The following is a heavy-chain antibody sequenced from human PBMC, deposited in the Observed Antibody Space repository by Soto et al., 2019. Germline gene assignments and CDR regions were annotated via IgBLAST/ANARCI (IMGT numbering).Heavy chain of an antibody. J-gene: IGHJ5*02. D-gene: IGHD3-3*01. Sequence: ASVKVSCKASGYTFTSYYMHWVRQAPGQGLEWMGIINPSGGSTSYAQKFQGRVTMTRDTSTSTVYMELSSLRSEDTAVYYCAREVKKRALNVLRFLEWSSGWFDPSGQGHLVTVSS. V-gene: IGHV1-46*01. CDR2: INPSGGST. CDR3: AREVKKRALNVLRFLEWSSGWFDP. CDR1: GYTFTSYY.